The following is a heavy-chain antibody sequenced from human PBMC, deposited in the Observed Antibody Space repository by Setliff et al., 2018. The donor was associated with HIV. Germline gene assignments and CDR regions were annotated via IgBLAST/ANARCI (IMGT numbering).Heavy chain of an antibody. J-gene: IGHJ1*01. Sequence: SETLSLTCAVSGYSISSDYFWGWLRQSPGKGLEWIGSFYQSGNIYYNPSLKSRVTISVDTSKNQFSLRLTSVTAADTAIYYCARVPTSSWYVTTQRTKEYFHHWGQGTLVTVS. CDR1: GYSISSDYF. D-gene: IGHD6-13*01. CDR2: FYQSGNI. CDR3: ARVPTSSWYVTTQRTKEYFHH. V-gene: IGHV4-38-2*01.